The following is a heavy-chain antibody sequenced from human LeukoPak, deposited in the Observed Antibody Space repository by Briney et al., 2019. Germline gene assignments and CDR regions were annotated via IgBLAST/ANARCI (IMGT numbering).Heavy chain of an antibody. J-gene: IGHJ5*02. CDR1: GGSISSYY. V-gene: IGHV4-59*12. CDR3: AKGDPFRAGWFDP. CDR2: IYYSGST. D-gene: IGHD6-13*01. Sequence: SETLSLTCTVSGGSISSYYWNWLRQPPGKGLEWIGYIYYSGSTNYNPSLKSRVTISVDTSKNQFSLRLSSVTAADTAVYYCAKGDPFRAGWFDPWGQGILVTVSS.